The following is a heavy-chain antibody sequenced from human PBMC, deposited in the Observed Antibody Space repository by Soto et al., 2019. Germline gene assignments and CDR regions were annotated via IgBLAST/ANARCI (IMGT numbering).Heavy chain of an antibody. J-gene: IGHJ6*02. Sequence: SETLSLTCAVSGGSISSGGYSWSWIRQPPGKGLEWIGYIYHSGSTYYNPSLKSRGTISVDRSKNQFSLKLSSVTAADTAVYYCARLEAWWLRDPYYYYGMYVCGQGTTVPVSS. D-gene: IGHD5-12*01. CDR2: IYHSGST. V-gene: IGHV4-30-2*01. CDR1: GGSISSGGYS. CDR3: ARLEAWWLRDPYYYYGMYV.